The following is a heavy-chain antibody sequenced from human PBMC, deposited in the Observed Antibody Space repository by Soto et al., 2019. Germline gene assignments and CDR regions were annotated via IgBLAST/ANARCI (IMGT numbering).Heavy chain of an antibody. Sequence: GGSLRLSCAASGFTFSNYWMHWVRQAPGQGLEWVSRVSGGGSSTNYADSVKGRFTISRDNSKNTLYLQMNSLRAEDTAVYYCAKDSTEMSGYEWTYFDYWGQGTLVTVSS. J-gene: IGHJ4*02. CDR2: VSGGGSST. D-gene: IGHD5-12*01. V-gene: IGHV3-74*01. CDR3: AKDSTEMSGYEWTYFDY. CDR1: GFTFSNYW.